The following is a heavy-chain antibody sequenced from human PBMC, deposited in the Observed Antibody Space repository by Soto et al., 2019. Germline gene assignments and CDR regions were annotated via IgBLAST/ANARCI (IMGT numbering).Heavy chain of an antibody. V-gene: IGHV1-18*01. CDR1: GYTFTSYV. J-gene: IGHJ4*02. CDR3: ARGRYGDY. CDR2: ISAHNGNT. Sequence: QVHLVQSGAEVKKPGASVKVSCKGSGYTFTSYVITWVRQAPGQGLEWMGWISAHNGNTNYAQKLQGRVTVTRDTPTSTAYMELRSLRSDDTAVYYCARGRYGDYWGQGALVTVSS. D-gene: IGHD1-1*01.